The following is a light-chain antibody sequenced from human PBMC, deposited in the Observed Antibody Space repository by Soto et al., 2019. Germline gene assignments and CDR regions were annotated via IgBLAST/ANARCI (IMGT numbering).Light chain of an antibody. V-gene: IGKV1-39*01. J-gene: IGKJ4*01. Sequence: DIQMTQSPSALSASVGDRVTITCRASQNIKKYLNWYRQKPGKAPDLLIYTASSLQVGFPSRFSGSGSGTDFTLTTTSLQPEDSATYYCQQSFSSPLTFGGGTKVDIK. CDR3: QQSFSSPLT. CDR2: TAS. CDR1: QNIKKY.